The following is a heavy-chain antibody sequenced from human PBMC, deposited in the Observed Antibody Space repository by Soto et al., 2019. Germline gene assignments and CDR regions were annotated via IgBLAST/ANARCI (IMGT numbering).Heavy chain of an antibody. CDR3: AVGPTVTSYYFDY. J-gene: IGHJ4*02. CDR2: INPSGGST. V-gene: IGHV1-46*01. D-gene: IGHD4-17*01. CDR1: GYPFTSYY. Sequence: QVQLVQSGAAVKKPGASVQVSCKASGYPFTSYYMPWVRQAPGHGLEWMGIINPSGGSTSYAQKFQGRVTMTRDTSTSTVYMELSSLRSEDTAVYYCAVGPTVTSYYFDYWGQGTLVTVSS.